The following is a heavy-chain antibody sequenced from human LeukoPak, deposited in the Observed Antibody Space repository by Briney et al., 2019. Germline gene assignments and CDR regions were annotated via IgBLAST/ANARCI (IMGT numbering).Heavy chain of an antibody. D-gene: IGHD5-12*01. Sequence: GRSLRLSCAASGFTFSNYAIHWVRQAPGKGLEWVAVISYDGSNKYYADSVKGRFTISRDNSKNTLYLQMHSLILEDTAVYYCAKDLRNSGYAPWDYWGQGTLVTVSS. V-gene: IGHV3-30*04. J-gene: IGHJ4*02. CDR1: GFTFSNYA. CDR3: AKDLRNSGYAPWDY. CDR2: ISYDGSNK.